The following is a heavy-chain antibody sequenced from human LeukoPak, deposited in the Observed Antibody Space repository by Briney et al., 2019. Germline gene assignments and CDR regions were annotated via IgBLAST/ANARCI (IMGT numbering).Heavy chain of an antibody. Sequence: GGSLGLSCAASGFTFSTYGMHWVRQAPGKGPEWVSAVSPNGVNTYYADSVKGRFTISRDNSKYTLYLQMSSLRAEDTALYYCASRDPCSGGVCNGFRLWGQGTLVTVSS. J-gene: IGHJ4*02. CDR1: GFTFSTYG. CDR2: VSPNGVNT. V-gene: IGHV3-23*01. CDR3: ASRDPCSGGVCNGFRL. D-gene: IGHD2-8*02.